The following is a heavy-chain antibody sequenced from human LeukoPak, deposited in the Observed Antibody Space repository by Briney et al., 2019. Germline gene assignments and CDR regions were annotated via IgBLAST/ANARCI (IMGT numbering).Heavy chain of an antibody. CDR1: GYSITSGYN. CDR2: IYHSGSA. Sequence: PSETLSLTCTVSGYSITSGYNWAWIRQPPGKVPEWIGSIYHSGSAYYNPSLKSRVTISVDTSKNQFSLKLSSVTAADTAVYYCVRYCSSTTCYTRAVDYWGQGTLVTVSS. CDR3: VRYCSSTTCYTRAVDY. V-gene: IGHV4-38-2*02. D-gene: IGHD2-2*02. J-gene: IGHJ4*02.